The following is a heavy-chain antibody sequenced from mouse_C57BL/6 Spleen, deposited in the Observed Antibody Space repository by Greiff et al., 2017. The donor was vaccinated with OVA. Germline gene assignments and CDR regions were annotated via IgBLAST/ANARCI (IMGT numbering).Heavy chain of an antibody. V-gene: IGHV7-3*01. J-gene: IGHJ4*01. Sequence: EVKVVESGGGLVQPGGSLSLSCAASGFTFTDYYMSWVRQPPGKALEWLGFIRNKANGYTTEYSASVKGRFTISRDNSPSILYLHMNALRAEDSATYYCARYLRAMDYWGQGTSVTVSS. CDR2: IRNKANGYTT. CDR3: ARYLRAMDY. CDR1: GFTFTDYY.